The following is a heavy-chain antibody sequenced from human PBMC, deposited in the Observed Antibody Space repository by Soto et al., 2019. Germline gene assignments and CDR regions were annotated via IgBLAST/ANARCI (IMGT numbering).Heavy chain of an antibody. D-gene: IGHD5-18*01. CDR2: VKQDGSEE. Sequence: GGSLRLSCAASGLTFSSYGMHWVRQAPGKGLEWVANVKQDGSEEYYVDSVKGRFTISRDNAKNSLYLQMNSLRAEDTAVYYCAALDTAMVKTAGYWGQGTLVTVSS. V-gene: IGHV3-7*01. J-gene: IGHJ4*02. CDR3: AALDTAMVKTAGY. CDR1: GLTFSSYG.